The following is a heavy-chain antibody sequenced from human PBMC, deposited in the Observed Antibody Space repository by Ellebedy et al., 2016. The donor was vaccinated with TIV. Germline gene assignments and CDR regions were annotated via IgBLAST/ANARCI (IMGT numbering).Heavy chain of an antibody. Sequence: SETLSLTXTVSGGSISSYYWSWIRQPPGKGLEWIGYIYYSGSTNYNPSLKSRVTISVDTSKNQFSLKLSSVTAADTAVYYCARFGSSGAYWGQGTLVTVSS. CDR3: ARFGSSGAY. CDR1: GGSISSYY. V-gene: IGHV4-59*01. J-gene: IGHJ4*02. CDR2: IYYSGST. D-gene: IGHD3-10*01.